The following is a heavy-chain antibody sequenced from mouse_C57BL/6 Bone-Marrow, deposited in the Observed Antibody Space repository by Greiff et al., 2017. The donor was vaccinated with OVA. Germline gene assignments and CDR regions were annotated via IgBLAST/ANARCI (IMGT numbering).Heavy chain of an antibody. V-gene: IGHV5-6*01. CDR3: ERERWLYDMDY. CDR2: ISSGGSYT. D-gene: IGHD2-3*01. Sequence: EVQGVESGGDLVKPGGSLKLSCAASGFTFSSYGMSWVRQTPDKRLEWVATISSGGSYTYYPDSVKGRFTISRDNAKNTLYLQMSSLKSEDTAMYYCERERWLYDMDYWGQGTRVTVSS. J-gene: IGHJ4*01. CDR1: GFTFSSYG.